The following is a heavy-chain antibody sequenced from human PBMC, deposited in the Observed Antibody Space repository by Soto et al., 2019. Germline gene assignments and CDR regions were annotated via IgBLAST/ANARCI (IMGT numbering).Heavy chain of an antibody. J-gene: IGHJ4*02. CDR2: IYYSGST. D-gene: IGHD3-16*02. CDR1: GGSISSGGYY. Sequence: SETLSLTCTVSGGSISSGGYYWSWIRQHPGKGLEWIGYIYYSGSTYYNPSLKSRVTISVDTSKNQFSLKLSSVTAADTAVYYCNLKTKGWGSYRYKEEGDYWGQGTLVTVSS. V-gene: IGHV4-31*03. CDR3: NLKTKGWGSYRYKEEGDY.